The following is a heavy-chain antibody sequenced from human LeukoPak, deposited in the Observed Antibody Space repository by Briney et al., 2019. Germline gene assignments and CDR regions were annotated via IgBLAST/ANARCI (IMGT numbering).Heavy chain of an antibody. CDR1: GFTFSSYA. Sequence: GGSLRLSCAASGFTFSSYAMHWVRQAPGKGLEWVAVISYDGSNKYYADSVKGRFTISRDNSKNTLYLQMNSLRAEDTAVYYCAKDDYWGQGTLVTVSS. CDR2: ISYDGSNK. J-gene: IGHJ4*02. CDR3: AKDDY. V-gene: IGHV3-30*04.